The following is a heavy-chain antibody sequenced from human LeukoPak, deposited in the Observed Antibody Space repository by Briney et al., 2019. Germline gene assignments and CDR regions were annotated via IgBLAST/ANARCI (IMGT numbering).Heavy chain of an antibody. J-gene: IGHJ6*03. CDR1: VDSMNSYS. V-gene: IGHV4-4*07. CDR3: ARYQRDMVLRLSEPWASDHYFMDV. Sequence: SYTLSLTCTVSVDSMNSYSRRWIRPAAGKRLGWLGRKNSGSINCDPSLKSRVTMSLDTSKKEFSLKLRSVSATDTAGYYCARYQRDMVLRLSEPWASDHYFMDVWGKGTTVITSS. D-gene: IGHD2-8*01. CDR2: KNSGSI.